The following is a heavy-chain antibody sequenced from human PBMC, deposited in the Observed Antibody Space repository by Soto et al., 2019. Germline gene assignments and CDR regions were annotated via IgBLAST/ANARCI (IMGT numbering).Heavy chain of an antibody. J-gene: IGHJ4*02. CDR3: ARDQYYGDYVRTFDY. Sequence: ASVKVSCKASGYTFTTYYMHWVRQAPGQGREWMGMINPSGGSTSYAQKFQGRVTMTRDTSTSTAYMELSSLRSEDTAVYYCARDQYYGDYVRTFDYWGQGTLVTVSS. CDR1: GYTFTTYY. D-gene: IGHD4-17*01. V-gene: IGHV1-46*01. CDR2: INPSGGST.